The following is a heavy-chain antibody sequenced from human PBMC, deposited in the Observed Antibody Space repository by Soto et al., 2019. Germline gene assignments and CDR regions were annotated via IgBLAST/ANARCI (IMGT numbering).Heavy chain of an antibody. Sequence: EVQLLESGGGLVQPGGSLRLSCAASGFTFSSYAMSWVRQAPGKGLEWVSAISGSGGSKYYAESVKGRFTIPRDNSQNTLSRQMNSLRAEDTAVYYCAKRAALNIVATLKAKDIALSNPFDYWGQGTLVTVSS. CDR1: GFTFSSYA. V-gene: IGHV3-23*01. D-gene: IGHD5-12*01. CDR2: ISGSGGSK. J-gene: IGHJ4*02. CDR3: AKRAALNIVATLKAKDIALSNPFDY.